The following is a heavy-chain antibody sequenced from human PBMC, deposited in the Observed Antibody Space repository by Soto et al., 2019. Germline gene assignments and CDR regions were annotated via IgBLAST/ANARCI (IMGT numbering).Heavy chain of an antibody. CDR2: INPNSGGT. J-gene: IGHJ4*02. CDR1: GYTFSDYY. D-gene: IGHD1-1*01. Sequence: ASVKVSCRASGYTFSDYYIHWVRQAPGQGLEWMGWINPNSGGTKYAPKFQGGVTMTRDTSITTAYMELSRLRSGDTAVYYCAREPATAKPEGVDFWGQGTLVTVSS. CDR3: AREPATAKPEGVDF. V-gene: IGHV1-2*02.